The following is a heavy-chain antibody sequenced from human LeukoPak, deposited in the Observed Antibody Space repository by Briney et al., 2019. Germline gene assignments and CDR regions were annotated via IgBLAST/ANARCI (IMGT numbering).Heavy chain of an antibody. CDR2: IYYSGST. CDR1: GGSISSYY. V-gene: IGHV4-59*01. D-gene: IGHD6-13*01. CDR3: AREYSSSWHNWFDP. J-gene: IGHJ5*02. Sequence: SETLSLTCTVSGGSISSYYWSWIRQPPGKGLEWIGDIYYSGSTNYTPSLKSRVTISVDTSKNQFSLKLSSVTAADTAVYYCAREYSSSWHNWFDPWGQGTLVTVSS.